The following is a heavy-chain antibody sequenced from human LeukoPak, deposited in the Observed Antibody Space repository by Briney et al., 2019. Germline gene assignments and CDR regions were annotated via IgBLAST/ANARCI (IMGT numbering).Heavy chain of an antibody. CDR2: INHSGST. Sequence: SETLSLTCAVYGGSFSGYYWSWIRQPPGKGLEWIGEINHSGSTNYNPSLKSRVTISVDTSKNQFSLKLSSVTAADTAVYYCATLGVLAAAAYDYWGQGTLVTVSS. CDR1: GGSFSGYY. J-gene: IGHJ4*02. V-gene: IGHV4-34*01. D-gene: IGHD6-13*01. CDR3: ATLGVLAAAAYDY.